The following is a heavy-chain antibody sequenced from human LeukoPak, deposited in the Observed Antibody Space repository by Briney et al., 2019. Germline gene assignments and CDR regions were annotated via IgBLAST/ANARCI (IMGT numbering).Heavy chain of an antibody. CDR2: IWYDGSNK. D-gene: IGHD3-3*01. V-gene: IGHV3-33*01. CDR1: GFTFSSYG. Sequence: PGGSLRLSCAASGFTFSSYGMHWGRQAPGKGLEWVAGIWYDGSNKYYADSVKGRFTISRDNSKNTLYLQMNSLRAEDTAVYYCAREVRFLAGYYFDYWGQGTLVTVSS. J-gene: IGHJ4*02. CDR3: AREVRFLAGYYFDY.